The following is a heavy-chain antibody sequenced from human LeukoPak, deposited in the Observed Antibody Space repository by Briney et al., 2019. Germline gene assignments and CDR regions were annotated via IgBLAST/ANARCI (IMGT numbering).Heavy chain of an antibody. CDR1: GFTFSSYW. J-gene: IGHJ3*02. CDR2: IRYDGSNK. D-gene: IGHD3-22*01. V-gene: IGHV3-30*02. Sequence: GGSLRLSCAASGFTFSSYWMHWVRQAPGKGLEWVAFIRYDGSNKYYADSVKGRFTISRDNSKNTLYLQMNSLRAEDTAVYYCAKDESTMIVVVTCSYDAFDIWGQGTMVTVSS. CDR3: AKDESTMIVVVTCSYDAFDI.